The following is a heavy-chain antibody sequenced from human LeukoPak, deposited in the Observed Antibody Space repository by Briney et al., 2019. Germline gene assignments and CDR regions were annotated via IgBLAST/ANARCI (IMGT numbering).Heavy chain of an antibody. CDR2: INPNSGGT. V-gene: IGHV1-2*02. J-gene: IGHJ4*02. D-gene: IGHD3-10*01. CDR3: AMVGGLLWFGELLRC. Sequence: ASVKVSCKASGYTFTGYYMHWVRQAPGQGLEWMGWINPNSGGTNYAQKFQGRVTMTRDTSISTAYMELSRLRSDDTAVYYCAMVGGLLWFGELLRCWGQGTLVTVSS. CDR1: GYTFTGYY.